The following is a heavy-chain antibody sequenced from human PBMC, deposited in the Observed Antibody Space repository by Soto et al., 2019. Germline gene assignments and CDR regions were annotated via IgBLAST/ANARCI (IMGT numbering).Heavy chain of an antibody. D-gene: IGHD5-12*01. CDR3: AKDPSSTYRGPFDY. V-gene: IGHV3-9*01. CDR1: GFTFDDYA. J-gene: IGHJ4*02. Sequence: GGSLRLSCAASGFTFDDYAVHWVRQAPGKGLEWVSGISWNSGSIGYADSVKGRFTISRDNAKNSLYLQMNSLRAEDTALYYCAKDPSSTYRGPFDYWGQGTLVTVSS. CDR2: ISWNSGSI.